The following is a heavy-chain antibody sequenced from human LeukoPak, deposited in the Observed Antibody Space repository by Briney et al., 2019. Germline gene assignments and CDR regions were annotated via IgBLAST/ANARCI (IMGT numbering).Heavy chain of an antibody. J-gene: IGHJ4*02. CDR2: ISYDGSNK. D-gene: IGHD5-24*01. V-gene: IGHV3-30*18. Sequence: GGSLRLSCAASGFTFSSYGMHWVRQAPGKGLEWVAVISYDGSNKYYADSVKGRFTISRDNSKNTLYLQMNSLRAEDTAVYYCAKDKGFEMATIYPYYFDYWGQGTLVTVSS. CDR1: GFTFSSYG. CDR3: AKDKGFEMATIYPYYFDY.